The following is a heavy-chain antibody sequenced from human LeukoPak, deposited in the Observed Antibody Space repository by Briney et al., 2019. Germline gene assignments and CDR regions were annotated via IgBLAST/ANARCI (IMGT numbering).Heavy chain of an antibody. CDR1: GFAFSDYY. D-gene: IGHD3-3*01. Sequence: GGSLRLSCAASGFAFSDYYMSWIRQAPGKGLEWVSYISSSGSTIYYADSVKGRFTISRDNAKNSLYLQMNSLRAEDTTVYYCARAPYYDFWSGYLPYYMDVWGKGTTVTVSS. CDR2: ISSSGSTI. CDR3: ARAPYYDFWSGYLPYYMDV. J-gene: IGHJ6*03. V-gene: IGHV3-11*04.